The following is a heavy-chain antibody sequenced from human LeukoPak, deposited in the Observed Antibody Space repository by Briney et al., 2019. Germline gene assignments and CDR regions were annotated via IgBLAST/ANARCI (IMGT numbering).Heavy chain of an antibody. CDR1: GFTFSGSA. V-gene: IGHV3-73*01. J-gene: IGHJ6*02. Sequence: GGSLRLSCAASGFTFSGSAIHWVRQASGKGLEWVARIKTKAESYATAYVASVKGRFTISRDDSKNTAYLQMDSLKTEDTAMYYCTRLSGGNSDTYYYGLDVWGQETTVTVPS. CDR2: IKTKAESYAT. D-gene: IGHD4-23*01. CDR3: TRLSGGNSDTYYYGLDV.